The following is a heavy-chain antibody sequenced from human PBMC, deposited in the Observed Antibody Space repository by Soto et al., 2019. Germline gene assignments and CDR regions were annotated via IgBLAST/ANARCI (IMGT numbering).Heavy chain of an antibody. J-gene: IGHJ6*02. CDR1: GGSFSGYY. Sequence: PSETLSLTCAVYGGSFSGYYWSWIRQPPGKGLEWIGEINHSGSTNYNPSLKSRVTISVDTSKNQFSLKLSSVTAADTAVYYCARGGSAVTITSYYYYYGMDVWGQGTTVTVSS. V-gene: IGHV4-34*01. D-gene: IGHD4-17*01. CDR2: INHSGST. CDR3: ARGGSAVTITSYYYYYGMDV.